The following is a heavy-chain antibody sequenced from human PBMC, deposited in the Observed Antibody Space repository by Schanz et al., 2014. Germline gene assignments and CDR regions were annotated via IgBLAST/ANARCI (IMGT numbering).Heavy chain of an antibody. V-gene: IGHV4-59*06. CDR2: IYFSGAT. Sequence: QVQLQESGPGLVKPSETLSLTCTVSGGSINSYYWTWIRQHPGKGLEWIGYIYFSGATYINPSLESRVIISVDTSETQFSLKLPSVTAADTAVYYCARGRHLGGPPYFDYWGRGSLVSVSS. J-gene: IGHJ4*02. CDR3: ARGRHLGGPPYFDY. D-gene: IGHD3-16*01. CDR1: GGSINSYY.